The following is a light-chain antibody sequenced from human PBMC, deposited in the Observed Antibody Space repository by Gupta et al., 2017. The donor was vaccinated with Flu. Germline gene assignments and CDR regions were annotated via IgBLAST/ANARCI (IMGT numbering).Light chain of an antibody. CDR3: NSPDNTDNNQGV. J-gene: IGLJ3*02. CDR2: DKN. Sequence: QTVRTTWEGDSIRRCDECCYQQKPGQAPALVLFDKNIRRCGTADRFSCSSSGATAAFTITGARAEEEADYYYNSPDNTDNNQGVFGGGTKLTVL. V-gene: IGLV3-19*01. CDR1: SIRRCD.